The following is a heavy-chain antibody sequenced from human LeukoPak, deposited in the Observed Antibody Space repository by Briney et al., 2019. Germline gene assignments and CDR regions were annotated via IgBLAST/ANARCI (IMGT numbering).Heavy chain of an antibody. Sequence: GASVKVSCKTSGYTFSDYYLHWVRQAPGQGLEWMGWINPNSGDTNSAQKFQGRVTMTRDTSISTAYMELRRLRFDDTAVYYCARGIAQSSSPWLWGQGTLVTVSS. CDR2: INPNSGDT. J-gene: IGHJ4*02. CDR3: ARGIAQSSSPWL. D-gene: IGHD6-13*01. V-gene: IGHV1-2*02. CDR1: GYTFSDYY.